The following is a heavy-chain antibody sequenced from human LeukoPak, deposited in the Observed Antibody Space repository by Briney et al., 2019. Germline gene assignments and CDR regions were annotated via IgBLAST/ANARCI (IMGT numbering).Heavy chain of an antibody. J-gene: IGHJ4*02. Sequence: SVKVSCKASGGTFSSYAISWVRQAPGQGLEWMGGIIPIFGTANYAQKFQGRVTITTDESTSTAYMELSSLRSEDTAVYYCATLYSSGFYYFDYWGQGTLVTVSS. CDR2: IIPIFGTA. D-gene: IGHD6-25*01. V-gene: IGHV1-69*05. CDR1: GGTFSSYA. CDR3: ATLYSSGFYYFDY.